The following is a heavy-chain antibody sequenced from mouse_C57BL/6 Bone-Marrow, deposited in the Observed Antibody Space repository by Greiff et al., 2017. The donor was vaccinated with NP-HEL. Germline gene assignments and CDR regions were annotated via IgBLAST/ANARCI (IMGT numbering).Heavy chain of an antibody. CDR2: IDPSDSYT. CDR1: GYTFTSYW. D-gene: IGHD3-3*01. Sequence: QVQLQQSGAELVRPGASVTLSCKASGYTFTSYWMHWVKQRPGQGLEWIGEIDPSDSYTNYNQKFKGKSTLTVDKSSSTSYRQLSSLTSEDSAVYYCARERTSWDSYFDYWGQGTTLTVSS. CDR3: ARERTSWDSYFDY. V-gene: IGHV1-69*01. J-gene: IGHJ2*01.